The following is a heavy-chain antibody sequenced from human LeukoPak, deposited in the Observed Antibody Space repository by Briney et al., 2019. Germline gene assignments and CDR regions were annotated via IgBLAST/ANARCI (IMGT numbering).Heavy chain of an antibody. J-gene: IGHJ4*02. D-gene: IGHD2-2*01. CDR3: ARDLQAMPAGDYFDY. CDR2: INPSGGST. CDR1: GYIFTGYY. Sequence: ASVKVSCKASGYIFTGYYIHWVRQAPGQGLEWMGIINPSGGSTSYAQKFQGRVTMTRDMSTSTVYMELSSLRSEDTAVYYCARDLQAMPAGDYFDYWGQGTLVTVSS. V-gene: IGHV1-46*01.